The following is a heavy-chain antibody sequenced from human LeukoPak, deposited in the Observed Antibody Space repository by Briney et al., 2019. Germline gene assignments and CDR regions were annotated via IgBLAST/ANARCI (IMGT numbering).Heavy chain of an antibody. Sequence: GGSLRLSCAASGFTFDDFAMHWVRQSPGKGLECVAFISYDGSKKFYVDSVKGRFTISRDDSKNTLYLQMNSLRDEDTAIYYCARERTGYYMAVWGKGTTVTISS. V-gene: IGHV3-30*02. CDR1: GFTFDDFA. D-gene: IGHD1-14*01. CDR3: ARERTGYYMAV. J-gene: IGHJ6*03. CDR2: ISYDGSKK.